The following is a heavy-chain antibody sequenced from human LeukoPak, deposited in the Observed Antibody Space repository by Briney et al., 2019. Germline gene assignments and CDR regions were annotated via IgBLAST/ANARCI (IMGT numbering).Heavy chain of an antibody. V-gene: IGHV3-64*01. Sequence: GGSLRLSCAASGFTFSSYAMHWVRQAPGKGLEYVSAISSNGGSTYYANSVKGRFTISRDNPKNTLYLQMGSLRAEDMAVYYCARAYSSSWYYFDYWGQGTLVTVSS. D-gene: IGHD6-13*01. CDR1: GFTFSSYA. CDR3: ARAYSSSWYYFDY. J-gene: IGHJ4*02. CDR2: ISSNGGST.